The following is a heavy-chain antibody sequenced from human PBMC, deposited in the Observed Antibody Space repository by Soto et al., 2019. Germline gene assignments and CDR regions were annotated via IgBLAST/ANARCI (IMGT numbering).Heavy chain of an antibody. CDR3: ASRSGQLPYYFDY. J-gene: IGHJ4*02. D-gene: IGHD6-6*01. CDR1: GYTFSNYG. CDR2: ISAYQGNT. Sequence: QVQLVQSGAEVKKPGASVKVSCKASGYTFSNYGISWVRQAPGQGLEGMGWISAYQGNTNYAQKFQGRVTITTDKSTSTTYMELRSLRSDDTAVYYCASRSGQLPYYFDYWGQGTLVTVSS. V-gene: IGHV1-18*01.